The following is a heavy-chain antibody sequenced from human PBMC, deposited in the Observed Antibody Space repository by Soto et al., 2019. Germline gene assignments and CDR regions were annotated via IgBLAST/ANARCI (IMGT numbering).Heavy chain of an antibody. CDR1: GFTFSSYS. V-gene: IGHV3-21*01. Sequence: PGGSLRLSCAASGFTFSSYSMNWVRQAPGKGLEWVSSISSSSSYIYYADSVKGRFTISRDSAKNSLYLQMNSLRAEDTAVYYCARSSRTSSDIVVVVAALYYFDYWGQGTLVTVSS. J-gene: IGHJ4*02. CDR3: ARSSRTSSDIVVVVAALYYFDY. CDR2: ISSSSSYI. D-gene: IGHD2-15*01.